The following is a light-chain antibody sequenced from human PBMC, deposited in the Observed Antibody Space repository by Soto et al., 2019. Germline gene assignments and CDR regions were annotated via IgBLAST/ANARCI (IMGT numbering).Light chain of an antibody. CDR2: AAS. CDR1: QSISSY. V-gene: IGKV1-39*01. CDR3: QQSYSTSPT. J-gene: IGKJ3*01. Sequence: DIQMTQSPSSLSASVGDRVTITCRASQSISSYLNWYQQKPGKAPKLLIYAASSLQSWVPSRFSGSGTGTEFTVTISILQPEDFATYYCQQSYSTSPTFGPGTKVDIK.